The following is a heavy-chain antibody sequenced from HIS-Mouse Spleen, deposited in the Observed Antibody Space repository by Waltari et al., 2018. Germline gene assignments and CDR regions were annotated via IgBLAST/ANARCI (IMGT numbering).Heavy chain of an antibody. CDR1: GFSLSTSGVG. Sequence: QITLKESGPTLVKPTQTLTLTCTFSGFSLSTSGVGVGWIRQPPGKALEWLALIYWDDDKRYSSSLKSRLTITKDTSKNQVVLTMTNMDPVDTATYYCAHRTGDREAFDHWGQGTLVTVSS. CDR3: AHRTGDREAFDH. D-gene: IGHD1-1*01. V-gene: IGHV2-5*02. CDR2: IYWDDDK. J-gene: IGHJ4*02.